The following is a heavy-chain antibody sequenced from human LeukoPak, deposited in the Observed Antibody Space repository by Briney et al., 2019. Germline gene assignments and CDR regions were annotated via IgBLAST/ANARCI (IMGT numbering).Heavy chain of an antibody. V-gene: IGHV3-23*01. CDR1: GFTFSSYA. J-gene: IGHJ6*02. CDR2: ISGSGGST. Sequence: GGSLRLSCAASGFTFSSYAMSWVRQAPGKGLEWVSAISGSGGSTYYADSVKGRFTISRDNSKNTLYLQMNSLRAEDTAVYYCARDPYDILTGYYLSLSTYGMDVWGQGTTVTVSS. D-gene: IGHD3-9*01. CDR3: ARDPYDILTGYYLSLSTYGMDV.